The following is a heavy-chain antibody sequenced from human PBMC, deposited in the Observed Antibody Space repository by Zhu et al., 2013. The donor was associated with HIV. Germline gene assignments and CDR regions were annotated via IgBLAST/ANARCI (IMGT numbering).Heavy chain of an antibody. CDR2: IIPIFGAP. D-gene: IGHD3-3*01. CDR1: GATFSSYA. J-gene: IGHJ5*02. V-gene: IGHV1-69*01. CDR3: ARGSPGTIFGVVIINWFDP. Sequence: QVQLVQSGPEVKKPGSSVMVSCKASGATFSSYAISWVRQAPGQGLEWMGGIIPIFGAPTYAQKFQARLTITADESTTTTYMELSSLRSEDTAVYYCARGSPGTIFGVVIINWFDPWGQGTLVTVSS.